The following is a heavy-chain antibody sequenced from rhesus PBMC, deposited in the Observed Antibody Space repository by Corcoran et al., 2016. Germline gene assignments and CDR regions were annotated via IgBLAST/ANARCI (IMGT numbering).Heavy chain of an antibody. D-gene: IGHD6-25*01. CDR1: GGSISSSY. V-gene: IGHV4-169*02. CDR2: IYGSGGST. Sequence: QLQLQESGPGLVKPSETLSVTCAVTGGSISSSYWSWIRQAPGKRLEWIGYIYGSGGSTIYNPSLKSRLTLLVGTSRAQLSLKVSAVTAADTAVYYCASGAAAGRRFDYWGQEVLVAVSS. J-gene: IGHJ4*01. CDR3: ASGAAAGRRFDY.